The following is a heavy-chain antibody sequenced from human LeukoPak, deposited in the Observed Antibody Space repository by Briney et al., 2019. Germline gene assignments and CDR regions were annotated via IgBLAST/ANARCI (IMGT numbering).Heavy chain of an antibody. V-gene: IGHV3-23*01. CDR2: ISGSGNSA. CDR3: AKASGSTGYYYFDS. D-gene: IGHD3-22*01. CDR1: GFTFSNYA. J-gene: IGHJ4*02. Sequence: PGGSLRLSCAASGFTFSNYAMSWVRQTPGKGLEWGSAISGSGNSAYYADSLKGRFTISRDTSKNTLFLQIDSLRAEDTAVYYCAKASGSTGYYYFDSWGQGTLVTVSS.